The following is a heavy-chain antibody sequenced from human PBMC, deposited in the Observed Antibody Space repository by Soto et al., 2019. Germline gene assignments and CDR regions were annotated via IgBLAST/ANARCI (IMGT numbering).Heavy chain of an antibody. CDR3: ARSGRPGYYYYIMDV. CDR1: GYTFTSYG. Sequence: ASVKVSCKASGYTFTSYGVSWVRQAPGQGLEWMGWISVYNGNTKYAQKLQGRVTMTTDTSTSTAYMELRGLRSDDTAVYYCARSGRPGYYYYIMDVWGQGTTVTVSS. J-gene: IGHJ6*02. D-gene: IGHD3-10*01. CDR2: ISVYNGNT. V-gene: IGHV1-18*01.